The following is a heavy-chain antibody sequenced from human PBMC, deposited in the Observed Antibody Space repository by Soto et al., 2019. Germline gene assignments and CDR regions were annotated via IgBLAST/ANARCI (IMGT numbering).Heavy chain of an antibody. CDR1: GGSISSSSYY. D-gene: IGHD5-18*01. CDR3: ARHRNSYGSAYYYYALDV. V-gene: IGHV4-39*01. J-gene: IGHJ6*02. CDR2: IYYSGST. Sequence: QLQLQESGPGLVKPSETLSLTCTVSGGSISSSSYYWGWIRQPPGKGLEWIGSIYYSGSTYYNPSLKSRVTISVVTSKNQFSLNLSSVTAADTAVYYCARHRNSYGSAYYYYALDVWGQGTTVTVSS.